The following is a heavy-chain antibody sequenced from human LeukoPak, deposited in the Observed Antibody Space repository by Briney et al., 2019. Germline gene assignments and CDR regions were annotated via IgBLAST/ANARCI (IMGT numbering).Heavy chain of an antibody. CDR1: GYTFTSYD. CDR3: ARVRWRGRTPITPGAFDI. CDR2: MNPNSGNT. D-gene: IGHD1-26*01. J-gene: IGHJ3*02. V-gene: IGHV1-8*01. Sequence: ASVTVSCKASGYTFTSYDINWVRQATGQGLEWMGWMNPNSGNTGYAQKFQGRVTMTRNTSISTAYMELSSPRSEDTAVYYCARVRWRGRTPITPGAFDIWGQGTMVTVSS.